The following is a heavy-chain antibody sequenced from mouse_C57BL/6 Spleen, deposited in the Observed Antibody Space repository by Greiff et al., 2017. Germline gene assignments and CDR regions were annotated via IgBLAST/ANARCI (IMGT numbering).Heavy chain of an antibody. CDR2: IYPGSGST. D-gene: IGHD1-1*01. Sequence: QVQLQQPGAELVKPGASVKMSCKASGYTFTSYWITWVKQRPGQGLAWIGDIYPGSGSTNYNEQLKSKATLAVDTSSSTAYMQLSSLTSEDSAVYYCARWGYGGDYWGPGTTLTVSS. CDR1: GYTFTSYW. V-gene: IGHV1-55*01. J-gene: IGHJ2*01. CDR3: ARWGYGGDY.